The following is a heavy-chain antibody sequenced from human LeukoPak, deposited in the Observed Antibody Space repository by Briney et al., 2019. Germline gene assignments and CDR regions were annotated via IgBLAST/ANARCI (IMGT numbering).Heavy chain of an antibody. CDR3: ARALVGATFHALDI. Sequence: GGSLRLSCAASGFTFSRYWMNWVRQAPGKGLEWVSVVSASGDGTNYADSVRGRCTISRDNSKNTLHLQVNSLRAEDTALYFCARALVGATFHALDIWGQGTLVTVSS. V-gene: IGHV3-23*01. CDR1: GFTFSRYW. J-gene: IGHJ3*02. CDR2: VSASGDGT. D-gene: IGHD1-26*01.